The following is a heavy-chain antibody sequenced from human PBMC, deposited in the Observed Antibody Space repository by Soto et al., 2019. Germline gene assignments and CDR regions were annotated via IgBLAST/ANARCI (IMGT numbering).Heavy chain of an antibody. D-gene: IGHD2-15*01. V-gene: IGHV4-34*01. CDR3: AREGSDCSGGSCYSKAFDI. CDR1: GGSFSGYY. CDR2: INHGGST. Sequence: SETLSLTCAVYGGSFSGYYWSWIRQPPGKGLEWIGEINHGGSTNYNPSLKSRVTISVDTSKNQFSLKLSSVTAADTAVYYCAREGSDCSGGSCYSKAFDIWGQGTMVTVSS. J-gene: IGHJ3*02.